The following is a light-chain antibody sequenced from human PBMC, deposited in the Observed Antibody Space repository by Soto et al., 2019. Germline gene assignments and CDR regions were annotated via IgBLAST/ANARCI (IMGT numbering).Light chain of an antibody. J-gene: IGKJ5*01. CDR2: AAS. V-gene: IGKV1-39*01. Sequence: DIQMTQSPSSLSAPVGDRVTITCRASQGIRNDLGWYQQKPGKAPKRLIYAASSLQSGVPSRFSGSRSGTDFTLTISSLHPEDVATYYCQQTFSAPSITFGQGTRLEIK. CDR1: QGIRND. CDR3: QQTFSAPSIT.